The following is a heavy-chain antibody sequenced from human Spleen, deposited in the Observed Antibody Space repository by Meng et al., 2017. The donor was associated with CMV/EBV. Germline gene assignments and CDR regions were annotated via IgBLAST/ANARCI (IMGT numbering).Heavy chain of an antibody. Sequence: GGSLRLSCAASGFTFSGSWMHWVRQVPGKGLMWVSHINADGGVTTYADSVTGRFTISRDSAKNTVYLQMDSLRAEDTAVYYCVKGDNSGWNGGYFQFWGQGTLVTVSS. CDR1: GFTFSGSW. CDR3: VKGDNSGWNGGYFQF. CDR2: INADGGVT. V-gene: IGHV3-74*01. D-gene: IGHD5-12*01. J-gene: IGHJ4*02.